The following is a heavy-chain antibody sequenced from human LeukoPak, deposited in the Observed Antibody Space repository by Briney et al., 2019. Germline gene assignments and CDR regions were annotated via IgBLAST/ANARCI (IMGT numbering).Heavy chain of an antibody. V-gene: IGHV3-21*01. CDR1: GFTFSSYS. Sequence: GGSLRLSCAASGFTFSSYSMNWVRQAPGKGLEWVSSISSSSSYIYYADSVKGRFTISRDNAKNSLYLQMNSLRAEDTAVYYCAREGPFSGSYYTLDYWGQGTLVTVSS. D-gene: IGHD3-10*01. CDR2: ISSSSSYI. J-gene: IGHJ4*02. CDR3: AREGPFSGSYYTLDY.